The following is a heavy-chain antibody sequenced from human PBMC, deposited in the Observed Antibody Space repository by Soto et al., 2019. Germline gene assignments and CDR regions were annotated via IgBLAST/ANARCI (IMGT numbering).Heavy chain of an antibody. CDR1: GYRFNSYW. Sequence: PGESLKISCKGSGYRFNSYWISWVRQLPGKGLEWMGRLDPSDSHTIYSPSFQGHVTISADKSISAAYLQWSSLKASDTAMYFCASRNYGDFFAMDVWGRGTTVTVSS. V-gene: IGHV5-10-1*01. CDR3: ASRNYGDFFAMDV. CDR2: LDPSDSHT. J-gene: IGHJ6*02. D-gene: IGHD3-16*01.